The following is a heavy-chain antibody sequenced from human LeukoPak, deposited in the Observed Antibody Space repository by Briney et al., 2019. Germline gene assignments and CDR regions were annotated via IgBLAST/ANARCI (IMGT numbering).Heavy chain of an antibody. CDR2: INPNTGGT. Sequence: ASVKVSCKASGYTFTAYYMHWVRQAPGQGLEWMGWINPNTGGTNYAQKFQGRVTMTRDTSISTAYMELNRLRSDDTAIYYCARDNYGGNWYFDLWGRGTLVTVSS. J-gene: IGHJ2*01. V-gene: IGHV1-2*02. CDR3: ARDNYGGNWYFDL. D-gene: IGHD4-23*01. CDR1: GYTFTAYY.